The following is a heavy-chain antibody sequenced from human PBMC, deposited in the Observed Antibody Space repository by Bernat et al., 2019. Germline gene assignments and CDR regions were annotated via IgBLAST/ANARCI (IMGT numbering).Heavy chain of an antibody. D-gene: IGHD2-2*01. V-gene: IGHV1-69*04. CDR1: GGTFSSYA. CDR2: IIPILGIA. J-gene: IGHJ6*02. Sequence: QVQLVQSGAEVKKPGSSVKVSCKASGGTFSSYAISWVRQAPGQGLEWMGRIIPILGIANYAQKFQGGVTITADKSTRTAYMELSSLRSEDTAVDYCARDGRPVVVPAAMNYYYGMDVWGQGTTVTVSS. CDR3: ARDGRPVVVPAAMNYYYGMDV.